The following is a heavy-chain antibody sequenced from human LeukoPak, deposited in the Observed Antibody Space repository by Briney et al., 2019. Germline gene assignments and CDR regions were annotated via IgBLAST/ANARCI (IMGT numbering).Heavy chain of an antibody. Sequence: ASVKVSCKASGYTFTGYYMHWVRQAPGQGLEWMGWINPNSGGTNYAQKFQGRVTMTRDTAISTAYMELSRLRYDDTAVYYCARDRTIFGVVIIGFFDYWGQGTLVTVSS. V-gene: IGHV1-2*02. CDR1: GYTFTGYY. CDR2: INPNSGGT. CDR3: ARDRTIFGVVIIGFFDY. J-gene: IGHJ4*02. D-gene: IGHD3-3*01.